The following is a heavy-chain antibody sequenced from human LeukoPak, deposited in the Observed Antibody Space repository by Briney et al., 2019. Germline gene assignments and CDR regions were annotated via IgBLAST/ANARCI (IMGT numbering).Heavy chain of an antibody. V-gene: IGHV4-61*08. J-gene: IGHJ3*02. CDR1: GGSISSGGYY. CDR2: TDYSGST. Sequence: SQTLSLTCTVSGGSISSGGYYWSWIRQPPGKELEWIGYTDYSGSTNYNPSLQSRVTISADTSKNQFSLKLSSVTDADTAIYYCARRGSGWTGAFDIWGQGTVVTVSS. CDR3: ARRGSGWTGAFDI. D-gene: IGHD6-19*01.